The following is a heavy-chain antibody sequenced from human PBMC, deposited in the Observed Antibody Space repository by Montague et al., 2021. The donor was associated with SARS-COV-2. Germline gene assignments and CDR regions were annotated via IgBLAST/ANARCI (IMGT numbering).Heavy chain of an antibody. CDR3: ARHRRRGLVVAAPNWFDP. CDR2: IYFSGSS. J-gene: IGHJ5*02. CDR1: GGSVSSSGYY. Sequence: SETLSLTCTVSGGSVSSSGYYWGWIRQPPGKGLEWIGSIYFSGSSYYNPSLKSRVSISVDTSKNQFSLRLSSVTSADTAVYYSARHRRRGLVVAAPNWFDPWGQGTLVTVSS. D-gene: IGHD2-15*01. V-gene: IGHV4-39*01.